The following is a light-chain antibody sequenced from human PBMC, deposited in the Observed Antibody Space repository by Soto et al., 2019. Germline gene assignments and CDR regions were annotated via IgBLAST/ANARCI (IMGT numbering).Light chain of an antibody. J-gene: IGLJ1*01. V-gene: IGLV2-14*01. CDR3: SSYTSSSTYV. Sequence: QSALAQPAPLSGSPGQSITISCTGTSSEVGGYNYVSWYQQHPGKAPKLMIYDVSNRPSGVSNRFSGSKSGNTASLTISGLQAEDEADYYCSSYTSSSTYVFGTGTKVTVL. CDR2: DVS. CDR1: SSEVGGYNY.